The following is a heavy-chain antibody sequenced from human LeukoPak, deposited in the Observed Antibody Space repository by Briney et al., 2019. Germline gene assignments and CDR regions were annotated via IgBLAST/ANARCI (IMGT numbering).Heavy chain of an antibody. CDR2: INEDGSTT. J-gene: IGHJ4*02. Sequence: GGSLRLSCAASGFTFSSNWMHWVRQAPGKGLVWVSRINEDGSTTNYADSVKGRSTIFRDNAKNTLYLQMNSLRAEDTAVYYCAKGEAMNGIFDYWGQGTLVTVSS. CDR3: AKGEAMNGIFDY. V-gene: IGHV3-74*01. D-gene: IGHD5-18*01. CDR1: GFTFSSNW.